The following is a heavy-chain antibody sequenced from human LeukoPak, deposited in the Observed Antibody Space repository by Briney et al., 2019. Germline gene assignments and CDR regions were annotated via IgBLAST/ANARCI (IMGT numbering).Heavy chain of an antibody. CDR1: GFTFSSYA. J-gene: IGHJ4*02. CDR3: ARLHYDYVWGSPIFDY. CDR2: ISGSGGST. Sequence: GGSLRLSCAASGFTFSSYAMSWVRQAPGKGLEWVSAISGSGGSTYYADSVKGRFTISRDNSKNTLYLQMNSLRAEDTAVYYCARLHYDYVWGSPIFDYWGQGTLVTVSS. V-gene: IGHV3-23*01. D-gene: IGHD3-16*01.